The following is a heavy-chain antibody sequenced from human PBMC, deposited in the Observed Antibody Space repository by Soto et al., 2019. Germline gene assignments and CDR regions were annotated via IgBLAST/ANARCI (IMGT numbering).Heavy chain of an antibody. D-gene: IGHD3-22*01. CDR1: GGSISSGGYS. CDR2: IYHSGST. V-gene: IGHV4-30-2*01. CDR3: DREHLYYDRSGRGAFDI. Sequence: LQLQESGSGLVKPSQTLSLTCAGSGGSISSGGYSRIWIRQPPGQGLEWIVYIYHSGSTYYNPSLKSRVTISVDRSKNQFSLKLSSVTAADTAVYYCDREHLYYDRSGRGAFDIWGQWPMVTVSS. J-gene: IGHJ3*02.